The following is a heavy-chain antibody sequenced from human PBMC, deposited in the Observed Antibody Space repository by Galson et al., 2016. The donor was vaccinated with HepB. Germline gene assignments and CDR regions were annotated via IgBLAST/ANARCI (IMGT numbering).Heavy chain of an antibody. Sequence: QSGAEVKKPGESLKISCKGFGYTFTNYWVAWVRQMPGKGLEWMGSIYPDDSDTRYSPSFEGRVTISADRSIKTAYLKWSTVRATDTAIYYCARGDDYSNYGWFDPWGQGTLVTVSS. CDR3: ARGDDYSNYGWFDP. D-gene: IGHD4-11*01. J-gene: IGHJ5*02. V-gene: IGHV5-51*01. CDR1: GYTFTNYW. CDR2: IYPDDSDT.